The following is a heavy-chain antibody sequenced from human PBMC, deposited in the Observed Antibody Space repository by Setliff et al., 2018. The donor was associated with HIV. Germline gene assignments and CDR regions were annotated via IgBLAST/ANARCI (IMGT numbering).Heavy chain of an antibody. V-gene: IGHV3-30*01. D-gene: IGHD2-21*02. Sequence: PGGSLRLSCAASGFTFSSYAMHWVRQAPGKGLEWVAVISYDGSNKYYADSVKGRFTISRDNSKNTLYLQMNSLRAEDTAVYYCARVGVVVTAIAFDYWGQGTLVTVSS. CDR2: ISYDGSNK. J-gene: IGHJ4*02. CDR3: ARVGVVVTAIAFDY. CDR1: GFTFSSYA.